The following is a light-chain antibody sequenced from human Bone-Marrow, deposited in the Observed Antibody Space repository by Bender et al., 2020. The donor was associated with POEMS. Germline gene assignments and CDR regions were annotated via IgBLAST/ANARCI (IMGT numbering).Light chain of an antibody. CDR1: GSNIGGYP. V-gene: IGLV1-44*01. J-gene: IGLJ1*01. CDR3: QSYDRSLSASV. Sequence: QSVLTQPPSVSGTPGQRVTISCSGSGSNIGGYPVNWYQQLPGTAPRLLIYTNNERPSGVPDRFSGFKSGTSASLAITGLQAEDEADYYCQSYDRSLSASVFGTGTRVTVL. CDR2: TNN.